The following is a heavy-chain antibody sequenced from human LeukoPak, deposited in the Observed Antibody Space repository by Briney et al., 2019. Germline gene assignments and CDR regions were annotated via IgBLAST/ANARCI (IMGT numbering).Heavy chain of an antibody. V-gene: IGHV4-39*01. D-gene: IGHD3/OR15-3a*01. CDR1: GVSISSSNSY. CDR2: IYYSGNT. CDR3: ARQTGSGLFILP. Sequence: PSETLSLTCTVSGVSISSSNSYWGWIRQPPGKGLEWIGSIYYSGNTYYNASLKSQVSISIDTSKNQFSLRLTSVTAADAAVYYCARQTGSGLFILPGGQGTLVTVSS. J-gene: IGHJ4*02.